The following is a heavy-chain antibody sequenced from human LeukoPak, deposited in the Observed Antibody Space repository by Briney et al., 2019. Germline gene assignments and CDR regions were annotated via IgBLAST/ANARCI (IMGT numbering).Heavy chain of an antibody. J-gene: IGHJ4*02. Sequence: SETLSLTCTVSGGSISSYYWSWIRQPAGKGLEWIGRIYTSGSTNYNPSLKSRVTISVGTSKNQVSLRLRSVTAADTAVYYCARGDSGWYLGLGFDYWGQGTLVTVSS. V-gene: IGHV4-4*07. D-gene: IGHD6-19*01. CDR1: GGSISSYY. CDR2: IYTSGST. CDR3: ARGDSGWYLGLGFDY.